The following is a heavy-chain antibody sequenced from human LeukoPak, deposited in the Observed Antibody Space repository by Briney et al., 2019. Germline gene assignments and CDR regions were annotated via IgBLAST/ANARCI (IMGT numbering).Heavy chain of an antibody. J-gene: IGHJ5*02. Sequence: KPSETLSLTCTVSGASISSSSYYSGWLRQPPGNGLEWIGSIYYSGSTHYNPSLKSRVPIPVDTSKDQFSLRLSCVTSPDAAVYYFARHFRFGEFDWVDPWGQGTLVTVSS. CDR1: GASISSSSYY. D-gene: IGHD3-10*01. V-gene: IGHV4-39*01. CDR2: IYYSGST. CDR3: ARHFRFGEFDWVDP.